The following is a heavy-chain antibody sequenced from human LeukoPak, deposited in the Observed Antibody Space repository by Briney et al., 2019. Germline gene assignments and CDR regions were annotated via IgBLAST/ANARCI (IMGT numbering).Heavy chain of an antibody. CDR3: ARVPPAFIVVEVAATTTHFDY. CDR1: GGSISSSSYY. V-gene: IGHV4-39*07. D-gene: IGHD2-15*01. CDR2: IYYSGST. J-gene: IGHJ4*02. Sequence: TSETLSLTCTVSGGSISSSSYYWGWIRQPPGKGLEWIGSIYYSGSTYYNPSLKSRVTISVDTSKNQFSLKLSSVTAADTAVYYCARVPPAFIVVEVAATTTHFDYWGQGTLVTVSS.